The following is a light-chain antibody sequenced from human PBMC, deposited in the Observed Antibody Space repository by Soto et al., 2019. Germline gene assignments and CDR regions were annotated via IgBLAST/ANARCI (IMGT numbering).Light chain of an antibody. CDR1: QSVTGN. CDR2: GAS. Sequence: EIVMTQSPATLSVSPGERATLSCRASQSVTGNLAWYQQKPGQAPRLLMYGASTRATGIPARFSGSGSGTEFTLTISSLQSEDFEIYYCQQYNNWPLTFGRGTKVDIK. CDR3: QQYNNWPLT. J-gene: IGKJ4*01. V-gene: IGKV3-15*01.